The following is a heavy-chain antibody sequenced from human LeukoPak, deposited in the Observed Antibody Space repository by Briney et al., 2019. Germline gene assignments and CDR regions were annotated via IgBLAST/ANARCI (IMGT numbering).Heavy chain of an antibody. CDR3: AREADCSGGSCRYNWFDP. CDR1: GGTFSSYA. Sequence: KVSCKASGGTFSSYAISWVRQAPGQGLEWMGGIIPILGTANYAQKFQGRVTITADESTSTAYMELSSLRSEDTAVYYCAREADCSGGSCRYNWFDPWGQGTLVTVSS. V-gene: IGHV1-69*01. CDR2: IIPILGTA. D-gene: IGHD2-15*01. J-gene: IGHJ5*02.